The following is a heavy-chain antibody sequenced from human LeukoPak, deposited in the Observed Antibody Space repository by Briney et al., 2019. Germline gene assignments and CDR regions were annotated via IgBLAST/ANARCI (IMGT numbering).Heavy chain of an antibody. D-gene: IGHD6-13*01. CDR1: GGSFSGYY. CDR2: INHSGST. CDR3: ARGADYSSIDSYPKFDY. Sequence: SETLSLTCAVYGGSFSGYYWSWIRQPPGKGLEWIGGINHSGSTNYNPSLKSRVTISVDTSKNQFSLKLSSVTAADTAVYYCARGADYSSIDSYPKFDYWGQGTLVTVSS. V-gene: IGHV4-34*01. J-gene: IGHJ4*02.